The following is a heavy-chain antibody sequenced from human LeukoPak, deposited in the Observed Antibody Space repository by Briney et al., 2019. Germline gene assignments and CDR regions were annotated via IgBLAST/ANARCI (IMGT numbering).Heavy chain of an antibody. Sequence: SETLSLTCAVYGGSFSGYYWSWIRQPPGKGLEWIGEINHSGSTNYNPSLKSRITISVDTSKNQFSLKLSSVTAADTDVYYCARGRRKKYSGYDGFDYWGQGTLVTVSS. V-gene: IGHV4-34*01. CDR1: GGSFSGYY. CDR2: INHSGST. J-gene: IGHJ4*02. CDR3: ARGRRKKYSGYDGFDY. D-gene: IGHD5-12*01.